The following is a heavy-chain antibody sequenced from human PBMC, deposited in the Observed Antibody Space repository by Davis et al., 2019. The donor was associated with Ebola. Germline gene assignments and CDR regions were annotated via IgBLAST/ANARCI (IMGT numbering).Heavy chain of an antibody. J-gene: IGHJ5*02. D-gene: IGHD6-13*01. CDR3: ARGLGMGWFDP. Sequence: SETLSLTCTVSGGSISSYYWSWIRQPPGKGLEWIGGINHSGTTNYNPSLKSRVTISVDTSKNQFSLKVTSVTAADTAVYYCARGLGMGWFDPWGQGTPVTVSS. CDR2: INHSGTT. V-gene: IGHV4-34*01. CDR1: GGSISSYY.